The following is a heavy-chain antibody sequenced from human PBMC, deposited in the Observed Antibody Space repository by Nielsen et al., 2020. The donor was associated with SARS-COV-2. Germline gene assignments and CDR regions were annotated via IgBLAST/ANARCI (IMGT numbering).Heavy chain of an antibody. V-gene: IGHV4-34*01. CDR2: INHSGST. J-gene: IGHJ4*02. CDR1: GGSFSGYY. D-gene: IGHD6-13*01. CDR3: ARGVGEQQLVFDY. Sequence: SETLSLTCAVYGGSFSGYYWSWIRQPPGKGLEWIGEINHSGSTNYNPSLKSRVTISVDTSKNQFSLKLSSVTAAVTAVYYCARGVGEQQLVFDYWGQGTLVTVSS.